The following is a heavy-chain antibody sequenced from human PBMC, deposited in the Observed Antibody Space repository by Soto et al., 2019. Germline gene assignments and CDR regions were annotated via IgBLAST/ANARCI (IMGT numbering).Heavy chain of an antibody. CDR1: GGTFSSYA. Sequence: QVQLLESGAEVKKPGSSVKGSCKSSGGTFSSYAVSRVRQAPGQVLEWLGGIIPVFGISTYAQKFQGRVNINTHKSTNTAYSEVSRVRFEHTAVCFCARVTSYYGLGRRIYDYCSVDVWGQGTTVTVSS. CDR3: ARVTSYYGLGRRIYDYCSVDV. J-gene: IGHJ6*02. V-gene: IGHV1-69*17. CDR2: IIPVFGIS. D-gene: IGHD3-10*01.